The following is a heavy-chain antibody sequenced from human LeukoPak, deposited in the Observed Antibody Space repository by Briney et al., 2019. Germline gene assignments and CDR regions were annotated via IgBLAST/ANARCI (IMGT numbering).Heavy chain of an antibody. CDR2: IKSKTDGGTT. J-gene: IGHJ4*02. D-gene: IGHD3-3*01. Sequence: GGSLRLSCAASGFTFSNAWMSWVRQAPGKGLEWVGRIKSKTDGGTTDYAAPVKGRFTISRDDSKNTLYLQMNSLKTEDTAVYYCTTDQPLYYDFWSGHYWSNYWGQGTLVTVSS. V-gene: IGHV3-15*01. CDR1: GFTFSNAW. CDR3: TTDQPLYYDFWSGHYWSNY.